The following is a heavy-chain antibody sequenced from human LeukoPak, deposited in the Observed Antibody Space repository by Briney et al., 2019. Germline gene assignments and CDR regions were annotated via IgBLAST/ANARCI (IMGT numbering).Heavy chain of an antibody. D-gene: IGHD6-13*01. Sequence: SVKVSCKASGYTFTGYYMHWVRQAPGQGLEWMGGIMSIFGGANYAQKFQGRLTITADESTSTAYMELSSLRSEDTAIYYCAKVEIVAAPSWFDPWGQGTLVTVSS. CDR2: IMSIFGGA. V-gene: IGHV1-69*13. CDR3: AKVEIVAAPSWFDP. J-gene: IGHJ5*02. CDR1: GYTFTGYY.